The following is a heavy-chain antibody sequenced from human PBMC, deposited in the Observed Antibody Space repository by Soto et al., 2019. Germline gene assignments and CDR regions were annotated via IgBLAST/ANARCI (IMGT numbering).Heavy chain of an antibody. V-gene: IGHV1-69*13. Sequence: SVKVSCKASGGTFSSYAISWVRQAPGQGLEWMGGIIPIFGTANYAQKFQGRVTITADESTSTAYMELSSLRSEDTAVYYCAWARVGVVVIDFDYWGQGTLVTVS. J-gene: IGHJ4*02. CDR3: AWARVGVVVIDFDY. CDR2: IIPIFGTA. D-gene: IGHD2-21*01. CDR1: GGTFSSYA.